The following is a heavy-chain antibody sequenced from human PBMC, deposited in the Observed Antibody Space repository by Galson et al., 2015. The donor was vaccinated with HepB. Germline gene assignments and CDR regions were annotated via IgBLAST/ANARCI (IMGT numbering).Heavy chain of an antibody. J-gene: IGHJ4*02. CDR3: ARTGAADF. CDR1: GYTFSDYY. D-gene: IGHD7-27*01. Sequence: SVKVSCKASGYTFSDYYLHWVRQAPGQGLEWMGWINPKTGDKNHAQVFQGRVTMTRDTSISTAYLQLSRLTSDDTATYYCARTGAADFWGQGALVIVSS. CDR2: INPKTGDK. V-gene: IGHV1-2*02.